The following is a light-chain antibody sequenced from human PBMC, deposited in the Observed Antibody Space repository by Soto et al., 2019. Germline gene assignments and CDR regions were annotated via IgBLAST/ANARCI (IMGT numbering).Light chain of an antibody. CDR2: EVS. V-gene: IGLV2-14*01. J-gene: IGLJ2*01. CDR1: SSDVGGYNY. CDR3: SSYTSSSPPVV. Sequence: QSALTQPASVSGSPGQSITISCTGTSSDVGGYNYVSWYQQHPGKAPKLMIYEVSNRPSGVSNRFSGSKSGNTASLTISGLQAEDDADYYCSSYTSSSPPVVFGGGTKLTVL.